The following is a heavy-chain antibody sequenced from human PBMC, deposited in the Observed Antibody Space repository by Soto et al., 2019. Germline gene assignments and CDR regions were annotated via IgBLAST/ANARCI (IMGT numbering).Heavy chain of an antibody. J-gene: IGHJ4*02. D-gene: IGHD3-10*01. CDR2: VSGNGQGI. V-gene: IGHV3-23*01. CDR1: GFTFSSYA. Sequence: EVQLLESGGGLVQPGGSLRLSCAASGFTFSSYAMSWVRQATGKGLEWVSAVSGNGQGIYYADSVRGRFTISRDNSKNTVFLHIDSLRAEDTAVYYCAKDRDYPRDYFHYWGQGTLVTVSS. CDR3: AKDRDYPRDYFHY.